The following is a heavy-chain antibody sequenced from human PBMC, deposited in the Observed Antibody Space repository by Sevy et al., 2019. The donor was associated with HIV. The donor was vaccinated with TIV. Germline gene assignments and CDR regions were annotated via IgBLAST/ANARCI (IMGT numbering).Heavy chain of an antibody. Sequence: GGSLRLSCAASGFTFSTYWMSWVRQAPGKGLEWVANIKKDGSVKYYVDSVKGRFTISRDNAKSSLYLQMKSLRAEDTAVYYCARDCSSTSCLWGLDVWGQGTTVTVSS. CDR2: IKKDGSVK. J-gene: IGHJ6*02. CDR3: ARDCSSTSCLWGLDV. V-gene: IGHV3-7*03. CDR1: GFTFSTYW. D-gene: IGHD2-2*01.